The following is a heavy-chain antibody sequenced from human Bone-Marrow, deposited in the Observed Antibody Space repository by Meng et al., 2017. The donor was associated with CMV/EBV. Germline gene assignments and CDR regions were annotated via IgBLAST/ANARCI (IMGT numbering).Heavy chain of an antibody. Sequence: SVKVSCKASGFSFTNAAVQWVRQARGEPLEWIGWIVVGSGYTSYAQKLQGRVTITRDMATSTAYMEVSSLRSDDTAVYYCASKAMDVWAQGTTVTVSS. CDR2: IVVGSGYT. V-gene: IGHV1-58*01. CDR3: ASKAMDV. J-gene: IGHJ6*02. CDR1: GFSFTNAA.